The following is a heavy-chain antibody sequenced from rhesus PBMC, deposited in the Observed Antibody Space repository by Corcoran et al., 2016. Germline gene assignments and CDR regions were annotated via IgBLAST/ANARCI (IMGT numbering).Heavy chain of an antibody. J-gene: IGHJ2*01. CDR3: ATTLTVTTSWYFDL. CDR1: GYSFTSYW. CDR2: IYPSDSDT. Sequence: EVQLVQSGAEVKRPGESLKISCKTSGYSFTSYWISWVRQMPGKGLEWMGAIYPSDSDTRYNPSFQGQGTISADKSISTAYLQWSRLKASDTATYYCATTLTVTTSWYFDLWGPGTPITISS. D-gene: IGHD4-23*01. V-gene: IGHV5-20*01.